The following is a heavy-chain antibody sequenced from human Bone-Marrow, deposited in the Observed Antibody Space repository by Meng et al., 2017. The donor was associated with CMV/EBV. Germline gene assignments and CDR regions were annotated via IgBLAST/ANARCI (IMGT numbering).Heavy chain of an antibody. J-gene: IGHJ4*02. CDR3: AVADIVVVPAAIRLYYVDY. CDR2: INPNSGGT. CDR1: GYTFTGYY. V-gene: IGHV1-2*02. Sequence: ASVKVSCKASGYTFTGYYMHWVRQAPGQGLEWMGWINPNSGGTNYAQKFQGRVTMTRDTSISTAYMELSRLRSDDTAVYYCAVADIVVVPAAIRLYYVDYWGQGTLVTVSS. D-gene: IGHD2-2*02.